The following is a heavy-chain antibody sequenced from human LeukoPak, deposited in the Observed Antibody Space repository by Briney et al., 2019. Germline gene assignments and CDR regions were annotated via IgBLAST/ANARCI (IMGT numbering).Heavy chain of an antibody. J-gene: IGHJ6*02. CDR3: AKDLTTVTTTYHYYYYGMDV. Sequence: PPGRSLRLSCAASGFTFSSYGMHWVRQAPGKGLEWVAVISYDGSNKYYADSVKDRFTISRDNSKNTLYLQMNSLRAEDTAVYYCAKDLTTVTTTYHYYYYGMDVWGQGTTVTVSS. V-gene: IGHV3-30*18. CDR2: ISYDGSNK. D-gene: IGHD4-17*01. CDR1: GFTFSSYG.